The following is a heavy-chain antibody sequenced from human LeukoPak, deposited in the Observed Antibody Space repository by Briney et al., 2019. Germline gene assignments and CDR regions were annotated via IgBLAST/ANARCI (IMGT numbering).Heavy chain of an antibody. D-gene: IGHD5-12*01. Sequence: PSETLSLTCTVSGGSMSSYYWSWIRQSPGKGLEWIGYIYYSGSSNYNPSLKSRVTISVDTSKNQFSLNLSSVTAADTAVYYCARHGSPYYYYYGMDVWGQGTTVTVSS. CDR3: ARHGSPYYYYYGMDV. CDR1: GGSMSSYY. V-gene: IGHV4-59*08. J-gene: IGHJ6*02. CDR2: IYYSGSS.